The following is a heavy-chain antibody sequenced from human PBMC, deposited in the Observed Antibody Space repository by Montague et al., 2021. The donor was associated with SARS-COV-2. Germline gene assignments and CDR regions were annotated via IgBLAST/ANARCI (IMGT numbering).Heavy chain of an antibody. J-gene: IGHJ4*02. CDR1: GGSASNYY. V-gene: IGHV4-59*02. D-gene: IGHD2-15*01. CDR2: IYTGST. CDR3: ARAQNICFIANCVNYFDL. Sequence: SETLSLTCSVSGGSASNYYWTWIRQSPGKGLQWIGYIYTGSTKFNPSLKNRVSMSLDTSKNHFSLRLSAVTAADTARYYCARAQNICFIANCVNYFDLWGLGALVTVSS.